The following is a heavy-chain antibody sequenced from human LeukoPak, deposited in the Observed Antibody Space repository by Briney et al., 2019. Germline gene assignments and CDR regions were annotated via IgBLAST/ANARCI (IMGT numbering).Heavy chain of an antibody. J-gene: IGHJ4*02. Sequence: PGGSLRLSCAGSGFTINNNYMSWVRQAPGKGLEWVSVIYSGGSTYYADSVKGRFIISRDISKNTLYLQMNSLRAEDTAVYYRASHYDSGNYFYFDYWGQGTLVTVSS. CDR2: IYSGGST. D-gene: IGHD3-10*01. CDR3: ASHYDSGNYFYFDY. CDR1: GFTINNNY. V-gene: IGHV3-53*01.